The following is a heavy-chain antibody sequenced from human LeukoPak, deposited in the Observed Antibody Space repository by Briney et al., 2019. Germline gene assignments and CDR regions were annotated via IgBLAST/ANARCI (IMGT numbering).Heavy chain of an antibody. CDR3: ARVRDGSQDY. J-gene: IGHJ4*02. CDR1: GFTFSSYE. CDR2: ISSGGNTL. D-gene: IGHD5-24*01. Sequence: GGSLRLSCEASGFTFSSYEMNWVRQAPGKGLEWVSYISSGGNTLYYADSVKGRFTISRDNAKNSLYLQMNSLRAEDTAFYYCARVRDGSQDYWGQGTLVTVSS. V-gene: IGHV3-48*03.